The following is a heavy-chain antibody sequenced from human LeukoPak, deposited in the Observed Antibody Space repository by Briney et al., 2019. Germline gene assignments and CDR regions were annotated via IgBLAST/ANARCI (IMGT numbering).Heavy chain of an antibody. J-gene: IGHJ4*02. CDR2: INTDESRI. CDR3: TRGSQWELLGSCDY. D-gene: IGHD1-26*01. V-gene: IGHV3-74*01. Sequence: GGSLRLSCAASGFTFSSHWMHWVRQTPGKGLVWVSRINTDESRINHADSVKGRFTISRDNAKNSVYLQMNSLRAEDTAVYYCTRGSQWELLGSCDYWGQGTLVSVSS. CDR1: GFTFSSHW.